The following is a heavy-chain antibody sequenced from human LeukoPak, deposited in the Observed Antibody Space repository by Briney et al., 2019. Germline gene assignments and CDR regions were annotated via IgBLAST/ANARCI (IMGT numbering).Heavy chain of an antibody. Sequence: SETLSLTCAVYGGSFSGYYWSWIRQPPGKGLEWIASIYYSGATYCSPSLKSRVTISLDTSKSQFSLNLTSVTAADTAVYYCAGIQVGALYYFDYWGQGTLVTVSS. J-gene: IGHJ4*02. D-gene: IGHD1-26*01. CDR1: GGSFSGYY. CDR2: IYYSGAT. V-gene: IGHV4-34*01. CDR3: AGIQVGALYYFDY.